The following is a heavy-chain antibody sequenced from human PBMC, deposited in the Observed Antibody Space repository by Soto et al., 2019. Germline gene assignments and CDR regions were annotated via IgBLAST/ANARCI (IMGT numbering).Heavy chain of an antibody. CDR3: ASNGDYYYYYMDV. Sequence: GGSLRLSCAASGFTFSSYWMHGVRQAPGKGLVWVSRINSDGSSTSYADSVKGRFTISRDNAKNTLYLQMNSLRAEDTAVYYCASNGDYYYYYMDVWGKGTTVTVSS. V-gene: IGHV3-74*01. J-gene: IGHJ6*03. CDR1: GFTFSSYW. CDR2: INSDGSST. D-gene: IGHD4-17*01.